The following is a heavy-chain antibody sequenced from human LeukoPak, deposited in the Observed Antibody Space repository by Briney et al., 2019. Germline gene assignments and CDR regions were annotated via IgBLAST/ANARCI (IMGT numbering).Heavy chain of an antibody. CDR2: IYGGGST. D-gene: IGHD3-22*01. Sequence: GRSLRLSCAASGFXVSNNYISWVRQAPGKGLEWVSIIYGGGSTYYADSVNGRFTISRHNSKNTLFLQMNSLRTEDTAVYYCARAYDSSGYWPEYFHHWGQGTLVTVSS. V-gene: IGHV3-53*04. CDR1: GFXVSNNY. J-gene: IGHJ1*01. CDR3: ARAYDSSGYWPEYFHH.